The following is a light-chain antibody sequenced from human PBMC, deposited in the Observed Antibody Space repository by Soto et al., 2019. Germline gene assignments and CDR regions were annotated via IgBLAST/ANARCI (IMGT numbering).Light chain of an antibody. CDR1: SSDVGGYRY. CDR3: SSYTTSNTVI. V-gene: IGLV2-14*03. Sequence: QAASVSGSPGQSITISCTGTSSDVGGYRYVSWYQQHPGKAPKVMIYDVSKRPSGISDRFSGSKAGNTASLTISGLQSEDEADYYCSSYTTSNTVIFGGGTKLTVL. J-gene: IGLJ2*01. CDR2: DVS.